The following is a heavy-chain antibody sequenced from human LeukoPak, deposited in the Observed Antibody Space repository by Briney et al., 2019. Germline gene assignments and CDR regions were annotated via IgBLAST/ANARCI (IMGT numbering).Heavy chain of an antibody. J-gene: IGHJ6*03. CDR3: TRHFGVYYYYFYMDV. D-gene: IGHD3-10*01. Sequence: ASVKVSCKASGYTFTSYGISWVRQAPGQGLEWMGWISAYNGNTNYAQKLQGRVTMTTDTSTSTAYMELRSLRSDDTAVYYCTRHFGVYYYYFYMDVWGKGTTVTVSS. V-gene: IGHV1-18*01. CDR2: ISAYNGNT. CDR1: GYTFTSYG.